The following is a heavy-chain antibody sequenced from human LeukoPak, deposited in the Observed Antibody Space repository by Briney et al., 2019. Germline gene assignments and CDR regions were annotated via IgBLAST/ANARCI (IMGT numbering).Heavy chain of an antibody. D-gene: IGHD6-13*01. V-gene: IGHV4-59*01. CDR3: ARGYSSSWNNWFDP. CDR1: GGSISSYC. CDR2: IYYSGST. Sequence: SETLSLTCTVSGGSISSYCWSWIRQPPGKGLEWIGYIYYSGSTNYNPSLKSRVTISVDTSKNQFSLKLSSVTAADMAVYYCARGYSSSWNNWFDPWGQGTLVTVSS. J-gene: IGHJ5*02.